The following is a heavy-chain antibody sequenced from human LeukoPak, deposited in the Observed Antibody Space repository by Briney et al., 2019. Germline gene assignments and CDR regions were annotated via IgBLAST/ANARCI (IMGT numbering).Heavy chain of an antibody. Sequence: SETLSLTCTVSGGSISSSSYYWGWIRQPPGKGLEWIGSIYYSGSTYYNPSLKSRVTISVDTSKNQFSLKLSSVTAADTAVYYCARQGVRVYYFDYGAREPWSPSPQ. D-gene: IGHD3-10*01. CDR1: GGSISSSSYY. V-gene: IGHV4-39*01. J-gene: IGHJ4*02. CDR3: ARQGVRVYYFDY. CDR2: IYYSGST.